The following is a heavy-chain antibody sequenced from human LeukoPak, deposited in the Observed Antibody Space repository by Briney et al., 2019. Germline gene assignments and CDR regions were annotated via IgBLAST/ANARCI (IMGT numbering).Heavy chain of an antibody. J-gene: IGHJ6*02. CDR3: ARDRDVPAIGMDV. V-gene: IGHV3-48*03. Sequence: GGSLRLSCAASGFTFSSFEMNWVRQAPGKGLEWVSYISSSGSTIYYADSVKGRFTISRDNAKNSLYLQMNSLRAEDTAVYYCARDRDVPAIGMDVWGQGTTVTVSS. CDR1: GFTFSSFE. CDR2: ISSSGSTI.